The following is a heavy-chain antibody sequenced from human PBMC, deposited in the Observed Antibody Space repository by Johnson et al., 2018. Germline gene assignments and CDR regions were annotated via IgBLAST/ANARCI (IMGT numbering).Heavy chain of an antibody. V-gene: IGHV1-69*01. CDR3: ASSRGYVINDYYGMDV. CDR2: IIPIFGTA. J-gene: IGHJ6*02. Sequence: QVQLVESGAEVKKPGSSXKVSCKASGGTFRRYAISWVRQAPGQGLEWMGGIIPIFGTANYAKKFQGRVTITADESTITADMELSSLRSEDTAVYYCASSRGYVINDYYGMDVWGQGTTVTGSS. CDR1: GGTFRRYA. D-gene: IGHD5-12*01.